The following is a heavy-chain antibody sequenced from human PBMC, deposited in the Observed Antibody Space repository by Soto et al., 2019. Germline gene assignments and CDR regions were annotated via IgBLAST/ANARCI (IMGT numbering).Heavy chain of an antibody. D-gene: IGHD3-9*01. V-gene: IGHV3-33*01. CDR3: AREAYSDILPGYPNRGAFDY. J-gene: IGHJ4*02. CDR1: GFTVSSYG. CDR2: IWYDGINK. Sequence: PGGSLRLSCVASGFTVSSYGMHWVRQAPGKGLEWVAVIWYDGINKYYGDSVKGRFTISRDNSNNTLYLQMNSLRTEDTAVYYCAREAYSDILPGYPNRGAFDYWGQGTLVTVSS.